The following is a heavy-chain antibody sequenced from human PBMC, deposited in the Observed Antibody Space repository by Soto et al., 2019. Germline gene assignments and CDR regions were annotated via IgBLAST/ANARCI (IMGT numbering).Heavy chain of an antibody. V-gene: IGHV1-8*01. CDR2: MNPNSGNT. CDR3: ARAHYYDSSGYYPNFDY. CDR1: GYTFTSYD. D-gene: IGHD3-22*01. Sequence: ASVKVSCKASGYTFTSYDINWVRQATGQGLEWMGWMNPNSGNTGYAQKFQGRVTMTRNTSISTAYMELSSLRSEDTAVYYCARAHYYDSSGYYPNFDYWGQGTLVTLSS. J-gene: IGHJ4*02.